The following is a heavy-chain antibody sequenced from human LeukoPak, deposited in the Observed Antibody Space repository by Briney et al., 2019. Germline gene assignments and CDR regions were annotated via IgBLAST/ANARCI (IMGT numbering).Heavy chain of an antibody. Sequence: SETLSLTCTVSGGSISSYYWSWIRQPAGKGLEWIGRIYTSGNTNYNPSLKSRVTMSVDTSKNQFSLKLSSVTAADTAVYYCARAGRYYDSGILDYWGQGTLVTVSS. CDR2: IYTSGNT. J-gene: IGHJ4*02. CDR3: ARAGRYYDSGILDY. CDR1: GGSISSYY. V-gene: IGHV4-4*07. D-gene: IGHD3-22*01.